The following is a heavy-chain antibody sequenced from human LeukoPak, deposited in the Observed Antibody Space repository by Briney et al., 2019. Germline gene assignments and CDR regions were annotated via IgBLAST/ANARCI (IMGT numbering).Heavy chain of an antibody. D-gene: IGHD3/OR15-3a*01. J-gene: IGHJ4*02. CDR1: GGSFSGYY. Sequence: SETLSLTCAVYGGSFSGYYWSWIRQPPGKGLEWIGEINHSGSTNYNPSLKSRVTISVDTSKNQFSLKLSSVTAADTAVYYCARQTGSGLFTLPGGQGTLVAVSS. CDR2: INHSGST. CDR3: ARQTGSGLFTLP. V-gene: IGHV4-34*01.